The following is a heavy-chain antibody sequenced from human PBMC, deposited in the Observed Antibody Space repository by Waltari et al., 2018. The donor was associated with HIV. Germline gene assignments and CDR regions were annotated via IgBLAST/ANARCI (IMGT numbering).Heavy chain of an antibody. V-gene: IGHV3-66*01. CDR2: ITDTGAT. D-gene: IGHD4-17*01. CDR1: GFTVRTNY. J-gene: IGHJ4*02. Sequence: CAASGFTVRTNYLGWVRQGPGKGLEWVSLITDTGATYYADSVKGRFTISRDTSRNTVHLQMISLSAEDTAVYFCVREFNPRTTTSYYFDFWGQGTLVTVSS. CDR3: VREFNPRTTTSYYFDF.